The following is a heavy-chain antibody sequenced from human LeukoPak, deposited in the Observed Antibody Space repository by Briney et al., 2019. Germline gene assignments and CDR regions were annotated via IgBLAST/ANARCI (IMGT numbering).Heavy chain of an antibody. D-gene: IGHD3-22*01. CDR1: GYTFTGYY. V-gene: IGHV1-2*02. CDR2: INPNSGGT. CDR3: ARISYYYDSSGYYKYFDY. J-gene: IGHJ4*02. Sequence: ASVKVSCKASGYTFTGYYMHWVRQAPGQGLEWMGWINPNSGGTNYAQKFQDRVTMTRHTSISTAYMALSRLRSDDTAVDYFARISYYYDSSGYYKYFDYWGQGTLVTVSS.